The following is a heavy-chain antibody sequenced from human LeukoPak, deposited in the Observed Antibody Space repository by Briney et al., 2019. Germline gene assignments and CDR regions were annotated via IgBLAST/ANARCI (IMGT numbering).Heavy chain of an antibody. J-gene: IGHJ1*01. Sequence: GGSLRLSCAASGFTSSTYSMNWVRQAPGKGLEWVSYISSSSSTIDYADSVKGRFTISRDNSKNTLYLQMNSLRAEDTAVYYCAKDPSRWLQFYFQHWGQGTLVTVSS. CDR2: ISSSSSTI. D-gene: IGHD5-24*01. CDR1: GFTSSTYS. CDR3: AKDPSRWLQFYFQH. V-gene: IGHV3-48*01.